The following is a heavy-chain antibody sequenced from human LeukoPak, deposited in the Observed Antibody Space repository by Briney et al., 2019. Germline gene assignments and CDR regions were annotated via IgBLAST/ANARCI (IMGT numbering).Heavy chain of an antibody. CDR1: GGSISSGSYY. CDR2: IYTSGST. J-gene: IGHJ6*03. CDR3: ARVAHYYYMDV. Sequence: PSQTLSLTSTVSGGSISSGSYYWSWIRQPAGKGLEWIGRIYTSGSTNYNPSLKSRVTISVDTSKNQFSLKLSSVTAADTAVYYCARVAHYYYMDVWGKGTTVTVSS. V-gene: IGHV4-61*02.